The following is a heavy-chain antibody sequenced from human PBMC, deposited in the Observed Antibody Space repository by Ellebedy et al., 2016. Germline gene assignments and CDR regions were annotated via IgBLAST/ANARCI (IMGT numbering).Heavy chain of an antibody. CDR1: GFTFSSYS. CDR2: IKSKTDGGTT. V-gene: IGHV3-15*07. Sequence: GGSLRLSCAASGFTFSSYSMNWVRQAPGKGLEWVGRIKSKTDGGTTDYAAPVKGRFTISRDDSKNTLYLQMNSLKTEDTAVYYCTTRYYDFWSGSYPSVFDYWGQGTLVTVSS. CDR3: TTRYYDFWSGSYPSVFDY. J-gene: IGHJ4*02. D-gene: IGHD3-3*01.